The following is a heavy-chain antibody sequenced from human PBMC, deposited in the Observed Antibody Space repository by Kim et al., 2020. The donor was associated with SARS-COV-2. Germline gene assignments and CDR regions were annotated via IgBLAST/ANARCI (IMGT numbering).Heavy chain of an antibody. Sequence: GGSLRLSCAASGFIFSDHYVDWVRQAPGKGLEWIGRGRNKASGYTTEYAASVKGRFAISRDDSGNSVSLQMNSLTAEDTALYFCVRDISAYMGRESSLFDIWGQGTMVTVSS. V-gene: IGHV3-72*01. D-gene: IGHD3-10*01. J-gene: IGHJ3*02. CDR1: GFIFSDHY. CDR3: VRDISAYMGRESSLFDI. CDR2: GRNKASGYTT.